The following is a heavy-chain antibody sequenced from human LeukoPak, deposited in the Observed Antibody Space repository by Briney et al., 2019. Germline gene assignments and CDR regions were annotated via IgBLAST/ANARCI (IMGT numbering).Heavy chain of an antibody. CDR1: GGTFSSYA. Sequence: ASVKVSCKASGGTFSSYAISWVRQAPGQGLEWMGGIIPIFGTANYAQKFQGRVTITADESTSTAYMELSSLRSEDTAVYYCARDGPYTIFAAGGYFDYWGQGTLVTVSS. D-gene: IGHD3-9*01. V-gene: IGHV1-69*13. J-gene: IGHJ4*02. CDR3: ARDGPYTIFAAGGYFDY. CDR2: IIPIFGTA.